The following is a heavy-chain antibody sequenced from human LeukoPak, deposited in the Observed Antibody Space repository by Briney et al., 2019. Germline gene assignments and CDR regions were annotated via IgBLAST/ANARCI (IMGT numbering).Heavy chain of an antibody. V-gene: IGHV3-23*01. CDR2: ISNGDGNT. Sequence: TGGSLRLSCAASGFSFNIYEMNWVRQAPGKGLEWVSTISNGDGNTYYADSVKGRFTISRDNSKNTLYLLMNSLRVDDTAVYYCAKAVDLATISVDIWGQGTMVTVSS. J-gene: IGHJ3*02. CDR1: GFSFNIYE. CDR3: AKAVDLATISVDI. D-gene: IGHD5-24*01.